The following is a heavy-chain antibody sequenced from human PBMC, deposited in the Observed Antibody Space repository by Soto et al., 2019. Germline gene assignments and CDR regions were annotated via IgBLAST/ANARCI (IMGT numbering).Heavy chain of an antibody. J-gene: IGHJ6*03. V-gene: IGHV4-39*01. Sequence: PSETLSLTCTVSGSSISSSSYYWGWIRQPPGKGLEWIGSIYYSGSTYYNPSLKSRVTISVDTSKNQFSLKLSSVTAADTAVYYCARQTLGAHSSSWYQESTYYYYYYMDVWGKGTTVTVSS. D-gene: IGHD6-13*01. CDR2: IYYSGST. CDR1: GSSISSSSYY. CDR3: ARQTLGAHSSSWYQESTYYYYYYMDV.